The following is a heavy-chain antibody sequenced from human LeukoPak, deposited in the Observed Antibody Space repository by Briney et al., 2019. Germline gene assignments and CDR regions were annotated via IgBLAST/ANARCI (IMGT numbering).Heavy chain of an antibody. CDR2: ISSSSSYI. V-gene: IGHV3-21*04. CDR3: ARGYFTRRAFDI. J-gene: IGHJ3*02. D-gene: IGHD2-15*01. Sequence: GGSLRLSCAASGFTFSSYSMNWVRQAPGKGLEWVSSISSSSSYIYYADSVKGRFTISRDNAKNSLYLQMNSLRAEDTAVYYCARGYFTRRAFDIWGQGTMVTVSS. CDR1: GFTFSSYS.